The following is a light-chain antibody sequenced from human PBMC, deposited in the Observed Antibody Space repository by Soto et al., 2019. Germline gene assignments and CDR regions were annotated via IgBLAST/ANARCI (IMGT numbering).Light chain of an antibody. V-gene: IGKV1-9*01. J-gene: IGKJ4*01. Sequence: TQLTQSPSSLSASVGDRVTITCRASQDIAIYLAWYQQKPGEAPKLLIYAASTLYGGVPSRFSGSGSGTDFTLTISCLQSEDFATYYCQQYYSFPLTFGGGTKVDIK. CDR2: AAS. CDR1: QDIAIY. CDR3: QQYYSFPLT.